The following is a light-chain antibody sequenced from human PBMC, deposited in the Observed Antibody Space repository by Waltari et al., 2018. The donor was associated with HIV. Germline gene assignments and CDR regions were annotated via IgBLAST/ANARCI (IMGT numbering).Light chain of an antibody. V-gene: IGKV3-15*01. Sequence: IVMPQSPAILSVSPGERVTLSCRASQGVGSNLAWYQQKVGQAPRLLIYGAATRAAEIPVRFSGSGSGTDFTLTIDSLQSEDFATYYCQQYNIRPRGNTFGQGTKLQIK. CDR2: GAA. CDR1: QGVGSN. CDR3: QQYNIRPRGNT. J-gene: IGKJ2*01.